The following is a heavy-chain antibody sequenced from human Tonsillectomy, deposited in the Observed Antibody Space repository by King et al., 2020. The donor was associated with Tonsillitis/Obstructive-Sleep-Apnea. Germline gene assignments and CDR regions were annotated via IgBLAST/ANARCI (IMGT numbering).Heavy chain of an antibody. D-gene: IGHD2-2*01. Sequence: EVQLVESGGGLIQPGGSLRLSCAASGFTVSSNYMSWVRQAPGKGLEWVSAIYSGGSTYYADSVKGRFTISRDNSKNTLYLQMNSLRAEDTAVYYCARTTGCSSTSCYPRDYWGQGTLVTVSS. CDR1: GFTVSSNY. CDR3: ARTTGCSSTSCYPRDY. J-gene: IGHJ4*02. V-gene: IGHV3-53*01. CDR2: IYSGGST.